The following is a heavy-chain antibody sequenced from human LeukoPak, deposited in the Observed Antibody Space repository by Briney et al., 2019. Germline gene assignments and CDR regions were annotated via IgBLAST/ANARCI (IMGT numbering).Heavy chain of an antibody. V-gene: IGHV1-2*02. Sequence: APVKVSCKASGYTFTGYYMHWVRQAPGQGLERIGWIDTISGGTNYAQKFQGRVTMTRDTSISTAYMELSRLTSDDTAVYYCARGREVAGTVGYWGQGTLVTVSS. D-gene: IGHD6-19*01. CDR2: IDTISGGT. CDR3: ARGREVAGTVGY. J-gene: IGHJ4*02. CDR1: GYTFTGYY.